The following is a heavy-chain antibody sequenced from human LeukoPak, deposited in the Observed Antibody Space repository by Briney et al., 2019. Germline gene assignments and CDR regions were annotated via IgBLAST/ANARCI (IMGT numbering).Heavy chain of an antibody. Sequence: SETLSLTCTVSGGSISSSSYYWGWIRQPPGKGLEWIGEINHSGSTNYNPSLKSRVTISVDTSKNQFSLKLSSVTAADTAVYYCARLWGAFDIWGQGTMVTVSS. CDR3: ARLWGAFDI. V-gene: IGHV4-39*07. J-gene: IGHJ3*02. CDR2: INHSGST. D-gene: IGHD1-26*01. CDR1: GGSISSSSYY.